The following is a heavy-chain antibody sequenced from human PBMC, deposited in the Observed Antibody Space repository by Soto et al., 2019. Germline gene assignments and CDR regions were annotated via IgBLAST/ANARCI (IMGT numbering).Heavy chain of an antibody. D-gene: IGHD2-2*01. CDR2: ISYDGSNK. J-gene: IGHJ6*02. Sequence: LRLSCAASGFTFSSYAMHWVRQAPGKGLEWVAVISYDGSNKYYADSVKGRFTISRDNSKNTLYLQMNSLRAEDTAVYYCARDIVVVPAAPHYYYYGMDVWRQGTTVTVYS. CDR1: GFTFSSYA. V-gene: IGHV3-30-3*01. CDR3: ARDIVVVPAAPHYYYYGMDV.